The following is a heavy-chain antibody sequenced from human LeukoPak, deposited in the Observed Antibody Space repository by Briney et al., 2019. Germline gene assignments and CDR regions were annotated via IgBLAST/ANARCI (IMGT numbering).Heavy chain of an antibody. CDR2: ISWNSGSI. CDR1: GFTFYDYA. CDR3: AKKYSTGLDP. V-gene: IGHV3-9*01. Sequence: SLRLPCAASGFTFYDYALHWVRPGPRKGLEWVSGISWNSGSIGYADSVKGRFTISRDNAKNSLYLQMSSLRPEDTAIYYCAKKYSTGLDPWGQGTLVTVSS. J-gene: IGHJ5*02. D-gene: IGHD1-26*01.